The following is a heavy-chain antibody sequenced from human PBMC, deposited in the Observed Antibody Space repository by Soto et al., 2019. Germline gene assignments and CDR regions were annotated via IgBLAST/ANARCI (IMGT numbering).Heavy chain of an antibody. CDR1: GFSLGSYW. Sequence: QAGGSLRLSCAASGFSLGSYWMYWVRQGPGKGLVWVAAINKDGTETTYADSVKGRFTISRDNDKNTMYLQLSSLRVEDTAIYFCARGRYYDSPQDLWGRGTQVTVSS. CDR3: ARGRYYDSPQDL. V-gene: IGHV3-74*01. D-gene: IGHD3-10*01. CDR2: INKDGTET. J-gene: IGHJ5*02.